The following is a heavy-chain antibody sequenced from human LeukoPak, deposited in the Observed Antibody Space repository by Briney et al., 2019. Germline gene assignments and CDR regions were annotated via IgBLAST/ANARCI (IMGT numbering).Heavy chain of an antibody. V-gene: IGHV4-39*07. CDR3: ARAGVLGHAFDI. D-gene: IGHD2-8*01. CDR1: GGSISSSSYY. Sequence: SETLSLACTVSGGSISSSSYYWGWIRQPPGKGLEWIGSIYYSGSTYYNPSLKSRVTISVDTSKNQFSLKLSSVTAADTAVYYCARAGVLGHAFDIWGQGTMVTVSS. CDR2: IYYSGST. J-gene: IGHJ3*02.